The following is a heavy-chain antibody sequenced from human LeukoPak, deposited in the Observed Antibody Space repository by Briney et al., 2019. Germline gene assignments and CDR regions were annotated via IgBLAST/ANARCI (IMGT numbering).Heavy chain of an antibody. D-gene: IGHD2-2*01. V-gene: IGHV3-7*01. CDR3: ARIEVPAANAFDI. CDR2: IKQDGSEK. Sequence: GGSLRLSCAASGFTFSSYWMSWVRQAPGKGLEWVANIKQDGSEKYYVDSVKGRFTISRDNAKNSLYLQMNSLRAEDTAVYYCARIEVPAANAFDIWGQGTMVTVSS. CDR1: GFTFSSYW. J-gene: IGHJ3*02.